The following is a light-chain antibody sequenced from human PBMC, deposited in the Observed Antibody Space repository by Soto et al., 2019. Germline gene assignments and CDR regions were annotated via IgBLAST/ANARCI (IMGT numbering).Light chain of an antibody. V-gene: IGLV2-14*01. CDR2: DVS. J-gene: IGLJ2*01. CDR3: SSYTSSGTLVV. CDR1: SSDVGGYNY. Sequence: QSALTQPASVSGSPGQSITISCTGTSSDVGGYNYVSWYQQHPGKAPKLIIYDVSNRPSGVSNRFSGSKSGSTASLTISGLQAEDGADYYCSSYTSSGTLVVFGGGTQLTVL.